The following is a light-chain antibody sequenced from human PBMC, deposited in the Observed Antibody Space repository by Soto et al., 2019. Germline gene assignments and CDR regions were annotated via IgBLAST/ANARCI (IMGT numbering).Light chain of an antibody. CDR1: QSVSSN. Sequence: EIVMTQSPATLSVSPGERASLSCRASQSVSSNLAWYQQKPCQAPRLLIYGPSTRATSLPARFSGSGSGTAFTLTISSRQSEDFAVYYCQQYNNWPPWTFGQGTKVEIK. J-gene: IGKJ1*01. CDR3: QQYNNWPPWT. CDR2: GPS. V-gene: IGKV3-15*01.